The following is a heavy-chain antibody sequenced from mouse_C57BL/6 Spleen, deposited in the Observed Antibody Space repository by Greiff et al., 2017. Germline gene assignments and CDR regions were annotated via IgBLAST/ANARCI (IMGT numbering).Heavy chain of an antibody. CDR1: GYSITSGYF. CDR3: ARGNYVGYAMDD. D-gene: IGHD2-1*01. CDR2: ISYDGSN. V-gene: IGHV3-6*01. J-gene: IGHJ4*01. Sequence: EVQLQESGPGLVKPSPSLSLSCSVTGYSITSGYFWNLSRQCPGNKLECMGYISYDGSNNYNPSFKNGNSITRDTSTNQSVLKLNSVTTEDTATYYCARGNYVGYAMDDWGKGASVT.